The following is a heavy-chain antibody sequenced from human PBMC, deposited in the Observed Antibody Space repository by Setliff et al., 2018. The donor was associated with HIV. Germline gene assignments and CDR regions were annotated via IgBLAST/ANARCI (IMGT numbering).Heavy chain of an antibody. CDR2: ITPFNGNT. CDR1: GYTFSRYA. CDR3: VRVTADRTNYYYYMDV. D-gene: IGHD4-17*01. V-gene: IGHV1-3*01. Sequence: ASVKVSCKASGYTFSRYAMHWVRQAPGQRLEWMGWITPFNGNTNYAQKFRGRVTMTTDTSTNTAYMEVRSLTSDDTAVYYCVRVTADRTNYYYYMDVWDKGTTVTVSS. J-gene: IGHJ6*03.